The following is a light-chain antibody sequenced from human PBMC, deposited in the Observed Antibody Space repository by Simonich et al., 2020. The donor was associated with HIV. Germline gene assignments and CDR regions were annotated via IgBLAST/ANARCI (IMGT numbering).Light chain of an antibody. CDR1: SGSVSTSYY. CDR3: VLYMGSGISV. CDR2: STN. Sequence: QTVVTQETSSSVSPGGTVTLTCALSSGSVSTSYYPTWYHQTPGQPPRTLIYSTNTPSSGVPDRFSGSILGNKAVLSITGAQADDEGDYYCVLYMGSGISVFGGGTKLTVL. V-gene: IGLV8-61*01. J-gene: IGLJ3*02.